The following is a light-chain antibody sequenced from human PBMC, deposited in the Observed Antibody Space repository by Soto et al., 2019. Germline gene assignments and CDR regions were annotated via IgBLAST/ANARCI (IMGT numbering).Light chain of an antibody. J-gene: IGKJ1*01. CDR1: QSVGKY. V-gene: IGKV3-11*01. Sequence: EIVMTQSPATLSLSPGERATLSCRASQSVGKYLVWYQQKPCQAPRLLIYDASNRATGIPARFSGSGSGTDFTLTISSLEPEDVAVYYCQQRGNRPPWTFGQGTKVEIK. CDR2: DAS. CDR3: QQRGNRPPWT.